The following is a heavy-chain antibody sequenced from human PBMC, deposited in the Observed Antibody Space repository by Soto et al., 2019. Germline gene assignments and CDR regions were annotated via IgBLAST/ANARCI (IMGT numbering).Heavy chain of an antibody. CDR2: IYYSGST. V-gene: IGHV4-59*08. CDR3: ARGSGYPRYYFDY. CDR1: GGSISSYY. Sequence: SETLSLTCTVSGGSISSYYWSWIRQPPGKGLEWIGYIYYSGSTNYNPSLKSRVTMSVDTSKNQFSLKLSSVTAADTAVYYCARGSGYPRYYFDYWGQGTLVTVSS. J-gene: IGHJ4*02. D-gene: IGHD5-12*01.